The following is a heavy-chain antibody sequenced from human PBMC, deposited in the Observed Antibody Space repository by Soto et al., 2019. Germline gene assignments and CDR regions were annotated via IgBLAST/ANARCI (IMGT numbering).Heavy chain of an antibody. CDR3: ARDVPPIVVVPAPGVYYGMDV. J-gene: IGHJ6*02. V-gene: IGHV1-18*01. CDR1: GYTFTSYG. CDR2: ISAYNGNT. Sequence: DASVKVSCKASGYTFTSYGISWVRQAPGQGLEWMGWISAYNGNTNYAQKLQGRVTMTTDTSTSTAYMELRSLRSDDTAVYYCARDVPPIVVVPAPGVYYGMDVWGQGTTVTVSS. D-gene: IGHD2-2*01.